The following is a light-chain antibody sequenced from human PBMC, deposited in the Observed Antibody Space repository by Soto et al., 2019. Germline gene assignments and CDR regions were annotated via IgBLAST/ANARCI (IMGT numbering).Light chain of an antibody. V-gene: IGKV3-15*01. J-gene: IGKJ1*01. CDR1: QSVSSN. CDR2: GAS. Sequence: RVRAQSSATLSVSPGDRAPLSCRARQSVSSNLAWYQQKPGQAPRLLIYGASTRATGIPARFSGSGSGTEFTLTISSLQSEDFAVYYCQQYNNWPPVTFGQGTKVDI. CDR3: QQYNNWPPVT.